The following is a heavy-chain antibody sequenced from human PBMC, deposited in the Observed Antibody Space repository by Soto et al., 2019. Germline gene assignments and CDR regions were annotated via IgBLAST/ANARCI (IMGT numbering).Heavy chain of an antibody. J-gene: IGHJ6*03. D-gene: IGHD2-2*01. CDR1: GGTFGSYT. CDR3: ARGGYCSSSVCYYMDV. Sequence: SVKVSCKASGGTFGSYTISWVRQAPGQGLEWMGRIIPILGIANYAQKFQGRVTITADKSTSTAYMELSSLGSEDTAVYYCARGGYCSSSVCYYMDVWGKGTTVTVSS. CDR2: IIPILGIA. V-gene: IGHV1-69*02.